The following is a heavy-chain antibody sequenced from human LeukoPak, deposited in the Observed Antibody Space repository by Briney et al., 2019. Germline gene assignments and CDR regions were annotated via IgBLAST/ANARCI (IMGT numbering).Heavy chain of an antibody. CDR3: AKAGLRFFDWSQNYYYAMDV. CDR2: INQSGST. V-gene: IGHV4-34*01. D-gene: IGHD3-9*01. Sequence: SETLSLTCAVFGGSFSDYYWKWIRQPPGKGLEWIGEINQSGSTDYNQSLESRVTISVDTSKKQFSLNLSSVTAADTAVYYCAKAGLRFFDWSQNYYYAMDVWGQGTTVTVSS. CDR1: GGSFSDYY. J-gene: IGHJ6*02.